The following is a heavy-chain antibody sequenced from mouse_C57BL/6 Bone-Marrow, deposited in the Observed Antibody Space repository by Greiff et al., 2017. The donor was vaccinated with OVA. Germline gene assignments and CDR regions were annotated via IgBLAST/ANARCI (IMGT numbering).Heavy chain of an antibody. D-gene: IGHD1-1*01. CDR3: ARRGYDGSRDY. Sequence: QVQLQQPGAELMKPGASVKLSCKASGYTFTSYWLAWVKQRPGHGLEWIGEILPGSGSTNYNEKFKGKATFTADTSSNTAYMQLSSLTTEDSAIYYCARRGYDGSRDYWGQGTTLTVSS. CDR2: ILPGSGST. CDR1: GYTFTSYW. V-gene: IGHV1-9*01. J-gene: IGHJ2*01.